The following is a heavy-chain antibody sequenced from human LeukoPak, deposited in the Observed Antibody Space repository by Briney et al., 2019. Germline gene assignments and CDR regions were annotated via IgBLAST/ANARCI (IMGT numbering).Heavy chain of an antibody. CDR1: GGSISSSSYY. Sequence: PSETLSLTCTVSGGSISSSSYYWGWIRQPPGKGLEWIGSIYYSGSTYYNPSLKSRVTISVDTSKNQFSLKLSSVTAADTAVYYCARGIQLHGRHYYYYYMDVWGKGTTVTVSS. CDR2: IYYSGST. J-gene: IGHJ6*03. D-gene: IGHD5-18*01. V-gene: IGHV4-39*07. CDR3: ARGIQLHGRHYYYYYMDV.